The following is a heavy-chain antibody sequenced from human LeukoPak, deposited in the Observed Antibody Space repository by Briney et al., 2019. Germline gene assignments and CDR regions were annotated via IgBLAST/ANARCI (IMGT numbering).Heavy chain of an antibody. CDR2: VIRDGSFT. V-gene: IGHV3-74*01. D-gene: IGHD5-24*01. Sequence: GGSLRLSCAGSGFTFRSYWMHWVRQAPGKGLEWVSRVIRDGSFTNYADYVKGRFTISRDNAKKTLYLQMSSLRAEDTAVYFCVRDGDAFNFEYWCQGSLVIVSS. CDR3: VRDGDAFNFEY. J-gene: IGHJ4*02. CDR1: GFTFRSYW.